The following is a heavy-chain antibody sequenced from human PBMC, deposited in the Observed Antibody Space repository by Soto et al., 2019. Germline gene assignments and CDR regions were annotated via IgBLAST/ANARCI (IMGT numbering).Heavy chain of an antibody. CDR3: ARDLSDFWSGSTYYYYCYYGMDV. J-gene: IGHJ6*02. Sequence: VASVKVSCKASGYTFTSYGISWVRQAPGQGLEWMGWISAYNGNPNYAQKLQGRVTMTTDTSTSTAYMELRSLRSDDTAVYYCARDLSDFWSGSTYYYYCYYGMDVWGQGTTVTVSS. D-gene: IGHD3-3*01. V-gene: IGHV1-18*01. CDR2: ISAYNGNP. CDR1: GYTFTSYG.